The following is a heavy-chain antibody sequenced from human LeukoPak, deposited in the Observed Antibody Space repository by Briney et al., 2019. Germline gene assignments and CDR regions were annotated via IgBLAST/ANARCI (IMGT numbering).Heavy chain of an antibody. Sequence: PGRSLRLSCAASGFTFSSYGMHWVRQAPGKGLEWVAVISYDGSYKHDADSVKGRFTISRDNSKNTLYLQMNSLRAEDTAVYYCAKDLPPIIAAAGTDAFDIWGQGTMVTVSS. CDR1: GFTFSSYG. J-gene: IGHJ3*02. CDR3: AKDLPPIIAAAGTDAFDI. V-gene: IGHV3-30*18. CDR2: ISYDGSYK. D-gene: IGHD6-13*01.